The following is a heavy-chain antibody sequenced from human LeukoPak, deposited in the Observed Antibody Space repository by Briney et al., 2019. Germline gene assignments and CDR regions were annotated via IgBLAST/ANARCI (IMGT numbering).Heavy chain of an antibody. Sequence: PGGSLRLSCAASGFTFSSYGMHWVRQAPGKGLEWVAFIRYDGSNKYYADSVKGRFTISRDNSKNTLYLQMNSLRAEDTAVYYCAKGSRRTMIVVVLVHWGQGTLVTVSS. D-gene: IGHD3-22*01. J-gene: IGHJ5*02. CDR3: AKGSRRTMIVVVLVH. V-gene: IGHV3-30*02. CDR2: IRYDGSNK. CDR1: GFTFSSYG.